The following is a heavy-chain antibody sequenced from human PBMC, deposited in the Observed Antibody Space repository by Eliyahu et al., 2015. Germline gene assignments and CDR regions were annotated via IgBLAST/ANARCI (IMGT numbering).Heavy chain of an antibody. Sequence: QVQLVESGGGLVKPGGSLRLSCEASGFXFSXYYMSWIRQAPGKGVGWVSYISGRGDGINYADSVKGRFTISRDNAKNSLYLQMNSLRTEDTAVYYCARDEDRSSSGLDYLDYWGQGTLVTVSS. J-gene: IGHJ4*02. D-gene: IGHD6-6*01. CDR2: ISGRGDGI. CDR1: GFXFSXYY. CDR3: ARDEDRSSSGLDYLDY. V-gene: IGHV3-11*01.